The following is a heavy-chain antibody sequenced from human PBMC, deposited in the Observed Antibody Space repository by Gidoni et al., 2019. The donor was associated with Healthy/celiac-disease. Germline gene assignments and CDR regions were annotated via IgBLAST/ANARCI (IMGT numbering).Heavy chain of an antibody. Sequence: QVQLVQSGAEVKKPGASVKVSCKASGYTFTRYAMHWVRQAPGQRLEWMGWINAGNGNTKYSQKFQGRVTITRDTSASTAYMELSSLRSEDTAVYYCARRAYGDYTRSYFDYWGQGTLVTVSS. CDR1: GYTFTRYA. CDR2: INAGNGNT. J-gene: IGHJ4*02. CDR3: ARRAYGDYTRSYFDY. D-gene: IGHD4-17*01. V-gene: IGHV1-3*01.